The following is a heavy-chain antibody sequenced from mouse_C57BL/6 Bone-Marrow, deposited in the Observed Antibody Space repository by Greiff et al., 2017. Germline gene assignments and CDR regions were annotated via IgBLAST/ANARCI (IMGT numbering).Heavy chain of an antibody. D-gene: IGHD1-1*01. CDR1: GYAFTNYL. CDR3: ERFYYYGSSLFDY. J-gene: IGHJ2*01. CDR2: INPGSGGT. Sequence: VKLQESGAELVRPGTSVKVSCKASGYAFTNYLIEWVKQRPGQGLEWIGVINPGSGGTNYNEKFKGKATLTADKSSSTAYMQLSSLTSEDSAVYFCERFYYYGSSLFDYWGQGTTLTVSS. V-gene: IGHV1-54*01.